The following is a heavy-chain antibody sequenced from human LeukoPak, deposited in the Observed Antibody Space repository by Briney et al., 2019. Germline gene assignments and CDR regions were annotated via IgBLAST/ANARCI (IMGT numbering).Heavy chain of an antibody. J-gene: IGHJ4*02. Sequence: GGSLRLSCAASGFTFSSYAMHWVRQAPGKGLEWVAVISYDGSNKYYADSVKGRFTISRDNSKNTLYLQMNSPRAEDTAVYYCARDGYSGSYYDYWGQGTLVTVSS. CDR2: ISYDGSNK. V-gene: IGHV3-30-3*01. CDR3: ARDGYSGSYYDY. CDR1: GFTFSSYA. D-gene: IGHD1-26*01.